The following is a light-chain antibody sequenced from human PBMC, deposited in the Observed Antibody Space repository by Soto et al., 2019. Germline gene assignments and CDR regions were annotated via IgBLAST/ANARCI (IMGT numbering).Light chain of an antibody. Sequence: SYELTQPPSVSVSPGQTATITCSGDKLGDKYACWYQQKPGQSPVLVMYQDIERPSGIPGRFSGSNSGNTATLTISGTQAMDEADYYCQAWDSSTVVFGGGTKLTVL. CDR3: QAWDSSTVV. CDR2: QDI. CDR1: KLGDKY. V-gene: IGLV3-1*01. J-gene: IGLJ2*01.